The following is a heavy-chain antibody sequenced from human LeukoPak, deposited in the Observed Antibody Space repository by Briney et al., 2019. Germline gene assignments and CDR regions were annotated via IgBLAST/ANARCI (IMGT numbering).Heavy chain of an antibody. CDR3: ARDLYGDYAYDY. CDR1: GFTFSNYA. V-gene: IGHV3-48*03. Sequence: GGSLRLSCAASGFTFSNYAMTWVRQAPGKGLEWVSYISESGSTTYYADSVKGRFTNSRDNAKNSLYLQMNSLRAEDTALYYCARDLYGDYAYDYWGQGTLVTVSS. J-gene: IGHJ4*02. D-gene: IGHD4-17*01. CDR2: ISESGSTT.